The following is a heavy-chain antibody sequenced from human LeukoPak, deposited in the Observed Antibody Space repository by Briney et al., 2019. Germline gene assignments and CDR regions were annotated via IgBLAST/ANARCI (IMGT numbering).Heavy chain of an antibody. CDR3: AKPKADILTGYFTYGMDV. D-gene: IGHD3-9*01. CDR1: GFTVSSNY. CDR2: IYSGGST. V-gene: IGHV3-53*01. J-gene: IGHJ6*02. Sequence: PGGSLRLSCAASGFTVSSNYMSWVRQAPGKGLEWVSVIYSGGSTYYADSVKGRFTISRDNSKNTLYLQMNSLRAEDTAVYYCAKPKADILTGYFTYGMDVWGQGTTVTVSS.